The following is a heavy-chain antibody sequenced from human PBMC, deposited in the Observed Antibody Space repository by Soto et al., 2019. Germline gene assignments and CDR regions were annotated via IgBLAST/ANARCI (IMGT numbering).Heavy chain of an antibody. Sequence: SETLSLTCTISGGSISGYYWTWIRQSPGKGLEYIGYVYNGNTNYNPSLNSRVTISVDTSKNQFSLKLSSVTAADTAVYYCGRISSHGGYAYWGQGTLVTSPQ. J-gene: IGHJ4*02. CDR1: GGSISGYY. CDR3: GRISSHGGYAY. CDR2: VYNGNT. D-gene: IGHD3-22*01. V-gene: IGHV4-59*08.